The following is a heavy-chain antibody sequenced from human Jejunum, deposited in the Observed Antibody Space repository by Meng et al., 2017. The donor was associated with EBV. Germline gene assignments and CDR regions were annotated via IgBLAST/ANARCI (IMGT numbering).Heavy chain of an antibody. CDR3: AIGCAAAGPLWVPL. CDR2: IGTYNGNT. Sequence: QVHLVQSGAEVQKPGXSVPVSSKASGYTFTNFGISWVRQAPGQGLEWVGWIGTYNGNTNYAQKLQDRLTVTTDTSTSTAYMELRGLRADDTAVYYCAIGCAAAGPLWVPLWGQGTLVTVSS. CDR1: GYTFTNFG. J-gene: IGHJ4*02. D-gene: IGHD6-25*01. V-gene: IGHV1-18*01.